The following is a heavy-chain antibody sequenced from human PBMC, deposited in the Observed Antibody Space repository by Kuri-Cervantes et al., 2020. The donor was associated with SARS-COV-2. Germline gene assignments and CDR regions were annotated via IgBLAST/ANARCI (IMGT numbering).Heavy chain of an antibody. D-gene: IGHD5-18*01. J-gene: IGHJ4*02. CDR1: GYIFSDYY. CDR3: ASDRRTGGDSSGFDL. Sequence: ASVKVSCKASGYIFSDYYFHWVRQAPGQGPEWMGWINPSGDIIPAQKFQDRVTMTRDTSTTTIHMELSRLTPDDTDVFYCASDRRTGGDSSGFDLWGQGTLVTVSS. CDR2: INPSGDI. V-gene: IGHV1-2*02.